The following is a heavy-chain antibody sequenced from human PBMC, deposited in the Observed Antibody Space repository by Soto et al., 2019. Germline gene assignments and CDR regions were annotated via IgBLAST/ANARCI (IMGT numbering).Heavy chain of an antibody. J-gene: IGHJ4*02. CDR1: GYTLTELS. Sequence: GASLKVSCKVSGYTLTELSMRWVRQAPGKGLEWMGGFDPEDGETIYAQKFQGRVTMTEDTSTDTAYMELSSLRSEDTAVYYCATDLAAAGGLDFDYWGQGTLVTVSS. D-gene: IGHD6-13*01. CDR2: FDPEDGET. V-gene: IGHV1-24*01. CDR3: ATDLAAAGGLDFDY.